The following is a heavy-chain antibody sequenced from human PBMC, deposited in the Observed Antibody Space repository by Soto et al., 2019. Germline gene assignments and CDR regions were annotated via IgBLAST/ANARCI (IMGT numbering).Heavy chain of an antibody. J-gene: IGHJ4*02. CDR2: INHSGSP. V-gene: IGHV4-34*01. D-gene: IGHD3-3*01. Sequence: QVQLQQWGAGLLKPSETLSLTCAVYGGSFSGYYWSWIRQPPGKGLEWIGEINHSGSPNYNPSLKSRVTISVGTSKTQFSLKLSSVTAADTAVYYCARGSSGYDFWSGYYVFDYWGQGTLVTVSS. CDR1: GGSFSGYY. CDR3: ARGSSGYDFWSGYYVFDY.